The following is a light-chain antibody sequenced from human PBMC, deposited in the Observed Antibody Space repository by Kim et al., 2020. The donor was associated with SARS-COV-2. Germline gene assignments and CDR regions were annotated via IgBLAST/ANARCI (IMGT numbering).Light chain of an antibody. J-gene: IGKJ2*01. CDR1: QNIGTN. V-gene: IGKV3-15*01. CDR3: QQYSHWPPYT. CDR2: GAS. Sequence: EIVMTQSPATLSVSPGERVTLSCRASQNIGTNLAWYQQRPGQAPRLLIYGASTRATDIPARFSGSGSGTEFTLIISSLQSEDFAVYYCQQYSHWPPYTFGQGTKVDIK.